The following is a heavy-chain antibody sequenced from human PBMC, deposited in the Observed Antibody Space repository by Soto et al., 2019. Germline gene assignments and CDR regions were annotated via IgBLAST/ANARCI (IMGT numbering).Heavy chain of an antibody. Sequence: SETLSLTCAVYGGSFSGYYWSWIRQPPGKGLEWIGEINHSGSTNYNPSLKSRVTISVDTSKNQFSLKLSSVTAADTAVYYCARVYCGGDCLTWGQGTLVTVSS. V-gene: IGHV4-34*01. D-gene: IGHD2-21*02. J-gene: IGHJ4*02. CDR2: INHSGST. CDR3: ARVYCGGDCLT. CDR1: GGSFSGYY.